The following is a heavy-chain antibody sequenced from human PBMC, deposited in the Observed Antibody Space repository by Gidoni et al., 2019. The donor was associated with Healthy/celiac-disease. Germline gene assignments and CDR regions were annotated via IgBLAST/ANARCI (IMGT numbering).Heavy chain of an antibody. J-gene: IGHJ4*02. Sequence: IRQPPGKGLEWIGYIYYSGSTNYNPSLKSRVTISVDTSKNQFSLKLSSVTAADTAVYYCARARDYGDFDYWGQGTLVTVSS. D-gene: IGHD4-17*01. CDR2: IYYSGST. CDR3: ARARDYGDFDY. V-gene: IGHV4-59*01.